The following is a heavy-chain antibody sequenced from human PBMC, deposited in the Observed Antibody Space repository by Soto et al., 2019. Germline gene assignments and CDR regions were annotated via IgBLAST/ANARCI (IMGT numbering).Heavy chain of an antibody. CDR1: GFTFSSYS. J-gene: IGHJ1*01. V-gene: IGHV3-21*01. Sequence: EVQLVESGRGLVKPGGSLRLSCAASGFTFSSYSMNWVRQAPGKGLEWVSSISSSSSYIYYADSVKGRFTISRDNAKNSLYLQMNSLRAEDTAVYYCARDNWTAAGTAGGPIQHWGQGTLVTVSS. CDR3: ARDNWTAAGTAGGPIQH. CDR2: ISSSSSYI. D-gene: IGHD6-13*01.